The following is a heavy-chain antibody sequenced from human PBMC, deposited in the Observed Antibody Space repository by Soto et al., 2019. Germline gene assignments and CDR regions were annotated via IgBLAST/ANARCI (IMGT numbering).Heavy chain of an antibody. CDR1: GYTFTGYY. J-gene: IGHJ1*01. CDR2: ISPNSGGT. Sequence: ASVKVSCKASGYTFTGYYMHWVRQAPGQGLEWMGWISPNSGGTNYAQKFQGRVTMTRDTSISTAYMELSRLRSDDTAVYYCARGPDSSGYPPAEYFQHWGQGTLVTVSS. D-gene: IGHD3-22*01. V-gene: IGHV1-2*02. CDR3: ARGPDSSGYPPAEYFQH.